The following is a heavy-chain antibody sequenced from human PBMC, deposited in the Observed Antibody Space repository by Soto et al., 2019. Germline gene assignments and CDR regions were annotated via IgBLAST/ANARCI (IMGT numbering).Heavy chain of an antibody. CDR2: IYYSGST. CDR1: GGSISSYY. V-gene: IGHV4-59*01. CDR3: ARERWGYCSSTSCYPGDYYYYYGMDV. D-gene: IGHD2-2*01. Sequence: ASETLSLTCTVSGGSISSYYWSWIRQPPGKGLEWIGYIYYSGSTNYNPSLKSRVTISVDTSKNQFSLKLSSVTAADTAVYYCARERWGYCSSTSCYPGDYYYYYGMDVWGQGTTVTVSS. J-gene: IGHJ6*02.